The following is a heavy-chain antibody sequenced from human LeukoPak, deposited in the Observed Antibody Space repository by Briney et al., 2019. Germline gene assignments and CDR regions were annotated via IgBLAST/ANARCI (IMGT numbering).Heavy chain of an antibody. V-gene: IGHV3-21*01. Sequence: PGGSLRLSCAASGFTFSSYSMTWVRQAPGKGLEWVSSISSRSSYIYYADSVKGRFTISRDNAKNSLYLQMNSLRAEDTAVYYCARRYYASGSYQFWGQGTTVTVSS. J-gene: IGHJ6*02. CDR3: ARRYYASGSYQF. CDR2: ISSRSSYI. D-gene: IGHD3-10*01. CDR1: GFTFSSYS.